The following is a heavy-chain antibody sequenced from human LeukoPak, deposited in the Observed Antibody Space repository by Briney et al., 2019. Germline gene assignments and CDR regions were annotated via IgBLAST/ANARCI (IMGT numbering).Heavy chain of an antibody. CDR3: ARDFDYHLLRFDP. CDR2: INPNSGAT. V-gene: IGHV1-2*02. CDR1: GYTSTGYY. D-gene: IGHD3-9*01. Sequence: VASVRVSCKASGYTSTGYYLHWVRHAPGQGLEWMGWINPNSGATNYAQKFQGRVTMTRDTSTSTAYMELSRLISDDTAVYYCARDFDYHLLRFDPWGQGTLVTVSS. J-gene: IGHJ5*02.